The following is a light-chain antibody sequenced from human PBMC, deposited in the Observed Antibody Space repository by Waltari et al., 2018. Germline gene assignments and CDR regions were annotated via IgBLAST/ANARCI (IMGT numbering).Light chain of an antibody. CDR2: QDG. CDR3: QAWDSGVAGV. J-gene: IGLJ1*01. Sequence: SYALTQSPSVSVSPGQTASITCSGDEFEKKYVCWYQQKPGQSPVLVIYQDGRRPSESPERFSGSNSGNTATRTSSGSQPMDEADYYCQAWDSGVAGVFGTGTKVTVL. CDR1: EFEKKY. V-gene: IGLV3-1*01.